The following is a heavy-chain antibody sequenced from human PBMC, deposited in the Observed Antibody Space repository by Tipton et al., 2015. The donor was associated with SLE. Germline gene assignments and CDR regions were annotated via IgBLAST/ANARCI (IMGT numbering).Heavy chain of an antibody. D-gene: IGHD6-19*01. CDR1: GFTFSSYA. J-gene: IGHJ5*02. V-gene: IGHV3-30*14. Sequence: SLRLSCAASGFTFSSYAMNWVRQAPGKGLEWVAVISFDGTNKYYADSVKGRFTISRDNSKNTVYLQMGSLRAEDMGVYYCGMAVAWGQGTLVTVSS. CDR3: GMAVA. CDR2: ISFDGTNK.